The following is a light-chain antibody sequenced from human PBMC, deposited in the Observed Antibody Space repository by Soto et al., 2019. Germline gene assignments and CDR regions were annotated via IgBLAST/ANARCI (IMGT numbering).Light chain of an antibody. CDR3: HQYNNWPQT. CDR2: GAS. CDR1: QSVSSN. V-gene: IGKV3-15*01. J-gene: IGKJ2*01. Sequence: ERVMTQSPATLSVSPGERASLSCRASQSVSSNLAWYQQKPGQAPRLLIYGASTRATGIPARFSGSGSGTEFTLPISSLQSEDFAVYYCHQYNNWPQTFGQGTKLEIK.